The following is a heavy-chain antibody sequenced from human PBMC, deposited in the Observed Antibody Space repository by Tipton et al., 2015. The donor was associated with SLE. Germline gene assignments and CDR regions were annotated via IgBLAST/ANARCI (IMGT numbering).Heavy chain of an antibody. CDR3: ARTRLTGLAARPIDY. D-gene: IGHD6-6*01. V-gene: IGHV4-59*11. J-gene: IGHJ4*02. Sequence: TLSLTCTVSGGSISSHYWSWIRRPPGKGLEWIGYIYYSGSTNYNPSLKSRVTISVDTSKNQFSLKLSSVTAADTAVYYCARTRLTGLAARPIDYWGQGTLVTVSS. CDR1: GGSISSHY. CDR2: IYYSGST.